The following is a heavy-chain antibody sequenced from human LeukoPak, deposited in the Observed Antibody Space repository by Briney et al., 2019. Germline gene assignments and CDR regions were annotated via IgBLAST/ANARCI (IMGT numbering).Heavy chain of an antibody. J-gene: IGHJ4*02. D-gene: IGHD3-10*01. Sequence: PGGSLRLSCAASGFTFSSYSMNWVRQAPGKGLEWVAFIRYDDTNEYYADSVKGRFTISRDNSKNTLYLQMNSLRAEDTAVYYCAKVKSYYNGYYFDYWGQGTLVTVSS. V-gene: IGHV3-30*02. CDR2: IRYDDTNE. CDR3: AKVKSYYNGYYFDY. CDR1: GFTFSSYS.